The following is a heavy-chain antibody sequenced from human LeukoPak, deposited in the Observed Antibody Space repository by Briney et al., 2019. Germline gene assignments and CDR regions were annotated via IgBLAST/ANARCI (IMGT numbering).Heavy chain of an antibody. Sequence: PGGSLRLSCAASGFTFSSHWMHWVRQVPGRGLEWVSRINSDGSSATYTDSVKGRFTISRDNAGNTLYLQMNSLRAEDTAVYYCARDRIVGATSVDGFDIWGQGTMVTVSS. D-gene: IGHD1-26*01. J-gene: IGHJ3*02. CDR1: GFTFSSHW. CDR2: INSDGSSA. CDR3: ARDRIVGATSVDGFDI. V-gene: IGHV3-74*01.